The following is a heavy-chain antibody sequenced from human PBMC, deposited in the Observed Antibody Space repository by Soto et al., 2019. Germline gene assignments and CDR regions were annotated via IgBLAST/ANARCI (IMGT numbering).Heavy chain of an antibody. CDR2: VSGSGGST. J-gene: IGHJ4*02. V-gene: IGHV3-23*01. CDR1: GFTFSSYA. D-gene: IGHD5-18*01. Sequence: GGSLRLSCAASGFTFSSYAMSWVRQAPGKGLEWVSAVSGSGGSTYYADSVKGRFTISRDNSKNTLYLQMSSLRAEDTAVYYCAKDRMTAMVINYWGQGTLVTVSS. CDR3: AKDRMTAMVINY.